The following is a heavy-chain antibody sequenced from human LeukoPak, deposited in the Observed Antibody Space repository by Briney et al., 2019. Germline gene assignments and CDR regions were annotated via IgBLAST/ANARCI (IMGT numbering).Heavy chain of an antibody. D-gene: IGHD6-19*01. Sequence: VASVKVSCKASGYTFTGYYMHWVRQAPGQGLEWMGWINPNSGGTNYAQKFQGRVTMTRDTSISTAYMELSRLRSDDTAVYYCARSAVDDPSIDDYWGQGTLVTVSS. CDR1: GYTFTGYY. CDR2: INPNSGGT. CDR3: ARSAVDDPSIDDY. V-gene: IGHV1-2*02. J-gene: IGHJ4*02.